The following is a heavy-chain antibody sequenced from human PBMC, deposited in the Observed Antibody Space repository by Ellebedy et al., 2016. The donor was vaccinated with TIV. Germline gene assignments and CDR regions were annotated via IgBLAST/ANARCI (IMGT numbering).Heavy chain of an antibody. CDR1: QFTFRNYA. V-gene: IGHV3-30*04. CDR3: ARERNSYAALDV. D-gene: IGHD3-16*01. J-gene: IGHJ3*01. Sequence: GESLKISXAASQFTFRNYAMSWVRQAPGKGLQWVALATHDGRKTSYADFVKGRFTISRDNSKNTLYLHLNNLRVEDTAVYYCARERNSYAALDVWGQGTTVAISS. CDR2: ATHDGRKT.